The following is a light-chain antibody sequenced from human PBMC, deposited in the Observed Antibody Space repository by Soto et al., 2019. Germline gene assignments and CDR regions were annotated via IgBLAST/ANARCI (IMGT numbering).Light chain of an antibody. J-gene: IGLJ2*01. CDR1: SSDIGAYNS. CDR2: DVS. CDR3: ASYTSARIRV. Sequence: QSALTQPASVSASPGQSITISCTGTSSDIGAYNSVSWYQQHPGKAPQLMIYDVSYRPSGISSRFSGSQSGNTASLTISVLQADDDADYYCASYTSARIRVFGGGTQLTVL. V-gene: IGLV2-14*01.